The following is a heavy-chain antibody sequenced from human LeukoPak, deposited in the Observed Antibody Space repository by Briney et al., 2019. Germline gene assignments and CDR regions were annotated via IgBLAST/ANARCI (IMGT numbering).Heavy chain of an antibody. J-gene: IGHJ4*02. CDR2: IYYSGST. CDR1: GGSISSSSYY. CDR3: ATPRLGGYDSSGPDTPFDY. D-gene: IGHD3-22*01. V-gene: IGHV4-39*01. Sequence: PSETLSLTCTVSGGSISSSSYYWGWIRQPPGKGLEWIGSIYYSGSTYYNPSLKSRVTISVDTSKNQFSLKLSSVTAADTAVYYCATPRLGGYDSSGPDTPFDYWGQGTLVTVSS.